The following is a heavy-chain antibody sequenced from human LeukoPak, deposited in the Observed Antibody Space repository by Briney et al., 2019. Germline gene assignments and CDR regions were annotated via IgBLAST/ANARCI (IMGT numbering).Heavy chain of an antibody. J-gene: IGHJ3*01. Sequence: GESLKISCKGSGYSFTSYWICWVRQMPGKGLEGMGIIYPGDSGTRYSPSFQGQVTISADKSHSTSYLQLSSLKASDPAMYYCPRRHTPDYGDPWGAFDLWGQGTMVTVSS. CDR1: GYSFTSYW. D-gene: IGHD4-17*01. CDR3: PRRHTPDYGDPWGAFDL. V-gene: IGHV5-51*01. CDR2: IYPGDSGT.